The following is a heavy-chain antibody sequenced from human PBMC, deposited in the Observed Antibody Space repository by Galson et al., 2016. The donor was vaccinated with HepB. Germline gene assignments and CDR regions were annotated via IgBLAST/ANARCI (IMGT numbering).Heavy chain of an antibody. CDR1: GGSISGYY. J-gene: IGHJ6*02. Sequence: SETLSLTCNVSGGSISGYYWSWIRQPPGKGLEWIGHVHSSGITRSEFYPRSRVSISVDTSKNQFSLKLSSVTAADTAVYYCAGVDVFIVPAADVFDPKDSYYYFMDVWGQGTTVTASS. CDR2: VHSSGIT. D-gene: IGHD2-2*01. V-gene: IGHV4-59*01. CDR3: AGVDVFIVPAADVFDPKDSYYYFMDV.